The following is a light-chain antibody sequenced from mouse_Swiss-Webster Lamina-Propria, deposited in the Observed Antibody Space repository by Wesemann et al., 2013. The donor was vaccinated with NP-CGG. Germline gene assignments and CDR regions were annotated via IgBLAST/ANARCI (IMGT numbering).Light chain of an antibody. CDR3: QQYSSYPLT. J-gene: IGKJ5*01. CDR1: QNVGTN. Sequence: SQKFMSTSVGDRVSVTCKASQNVGTNVAWYQQKPGQSPKALIYSASYRYSGVPDRFTGSGSGTDFTLTISNVQSEDLAEYFCQQYSSYPLTFGAGTKLELK. V-gene: IGKV6-15*01. CDR2: SAS.